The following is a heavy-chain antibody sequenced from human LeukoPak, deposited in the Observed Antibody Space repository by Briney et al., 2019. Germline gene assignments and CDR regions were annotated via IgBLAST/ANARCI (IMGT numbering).Heavy chain of an antibody. J-gene: IGHJ6*04. Sequence: QAGGALRLSCAASGFTFSSYAMSWVRQAPGKGLVWVSRINSDVRGTRHADSVEGRFTISRDNAKNTLYLQMDSLRDDDTAVYYCARDPGYESWSPFWGGMDVWGNGTTVIVSS. CDR1: GFTFSSYA. V-gene: IGHV3-74*01. D-gene: IGHD3-16*01. CDR3: ARDPGYESWSPFWGGMDV. CDR2: INSDVRGT.